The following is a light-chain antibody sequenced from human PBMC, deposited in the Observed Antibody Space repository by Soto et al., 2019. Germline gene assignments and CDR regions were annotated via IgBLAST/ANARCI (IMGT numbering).Light chain of an antibody. V-gene: IGKV1-9*01. CDR2: VAS. CDR3: QQLNRFPRT. CDR1: QDISRY. Sequence: DIQLTQSPSFLSASVGDIVTITCRASQDISRYLAWYQQRPWKAPRFLIHVASTLQSGVPSRFSGSGSGTTFTLTISSLQPEDFATYYCQQLNRFPRTFGQGTKVEV. J-gene: IGKJ1*01.